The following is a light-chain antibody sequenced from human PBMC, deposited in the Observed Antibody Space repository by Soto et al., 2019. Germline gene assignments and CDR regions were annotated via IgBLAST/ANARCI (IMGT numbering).Light chain of an antibody. J-gene: IGLJ2*01. CDR1: SSNIGSDY. Sequence: QAVVTQPPSVSAAPGQSVTISCSGSSSNIGSDYVSWYQQLPGTAPKLLIYENNKRPSGIPDRFSGSKSGTSATLGITGLQTGDEADYYCAGWDKSLSGGVFGGGTKLTVL. CDR3: AGWDKSLSGGV. V-gene: IGLV1-51*02. CDR2: ENN.